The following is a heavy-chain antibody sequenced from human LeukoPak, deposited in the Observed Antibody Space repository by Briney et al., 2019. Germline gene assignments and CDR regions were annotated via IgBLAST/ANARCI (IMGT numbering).Heavy chain of an antibody. CDR3: ARVLYILRYFDY. Sequence: ETLSLTCTVSGGSISSSSYYWGWIRQPPGKGLEWVSVIYSGGSTYYADSVKGRFTISRDNSKNTLYLQMDSLRAEDTAVYYCARVLYILRYFDYWGKGTTVTISS. J-gene: IGHJ6*04. V-gene: IGHV3-53*01. CDR2: IYSGGST. D-gene: IGHD3-9*01. CDR1: GGSISSSSYY.